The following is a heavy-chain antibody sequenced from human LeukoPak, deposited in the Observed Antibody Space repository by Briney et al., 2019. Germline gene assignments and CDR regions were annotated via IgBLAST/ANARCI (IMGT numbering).Heavy chain of an antibody. Sequence: PSQTLSLTCTVSGGSISSGSYYWSWIRQPAGKGLEWIGRIYTSGSTNYNPSLKSRVTISVDTSKNQFSLKLRSVTAADTAVYYCAGRLGGVDGSWGQGTMVTVSS. CDR1: GGSISSGSYY. CDR3: AGRLGGVDGS. V-gene: IGHV4-61*02. CDR2: IYTSGST. D-gene: IGHD3-16*01. J-gene: IGHJ3*01.